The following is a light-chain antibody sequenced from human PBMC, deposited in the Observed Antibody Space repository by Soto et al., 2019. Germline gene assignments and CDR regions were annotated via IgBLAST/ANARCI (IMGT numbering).Light chain of an antibody. V-gene: IGKV4-1*01. J-gene: IGKJ4*01. CDR1: QSSLSSSNNQNY. CDR3: LKYYSAPLA. Sequence: DTVMPQAPDSLGASLGSRASINSKFSQSSLSSSNNQNYLSWYQQKPGQPPKLLISWASTRESGVPGRFSVSGSGTDFTLTVSSLQAADVAVYYCLKYYSAPLAVGGGTKVDIK. CDR2: WAS.